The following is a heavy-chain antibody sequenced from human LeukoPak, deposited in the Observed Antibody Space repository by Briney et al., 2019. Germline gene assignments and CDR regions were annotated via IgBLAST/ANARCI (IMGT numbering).Heavy chain of an antibody. CDR2: IWYDGSNK. CDR1: GVTFSSYG. D-gene: IGHD3/OR15-3a*01. Sequence: GGSLRLSCTASGVTFSSYGMHWVRQAPGKGLEWVAVIWYDGSNKYYADSVKGRFTISRDNSKNTLYLQMNSLRAEDTAVYYCARDLASGLYGMDVWGQGTTVTVSS. V-gene: IGHV3-33*01. J-gene: IGHJ6*02. CDR3: ARDLASGLYGMDV.